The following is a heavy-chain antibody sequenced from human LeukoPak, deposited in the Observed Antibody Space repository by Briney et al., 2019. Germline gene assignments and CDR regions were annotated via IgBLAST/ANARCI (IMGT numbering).Heavy chain of an antibody. CDR3: AKAVVVVTAHYYYYMDV. D-gene: IGHD2-21*02. CDR2: ISSSGSTI. Sequence: GGSLRLSCAASGFNFNTYWMSWVRQAPGKGLEWVSYISSSGSTIYYADSVKGRFTISRDNAKNSLYLQMNSLRAEDTAVYYCAKAVVVVTAHYYYYMDVWGKGTTVTVSS. V-gene: IGHV3-11*01. CDR1: GFNFNTYW. J-gene: IGHJ6*03.